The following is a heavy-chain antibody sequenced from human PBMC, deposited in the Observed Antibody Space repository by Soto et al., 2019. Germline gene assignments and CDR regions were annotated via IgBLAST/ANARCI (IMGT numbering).Heavy chain of an antibody. CDR3: AKDPMVRDCSGGTCYFDY. V-gene: IGHV4-59*12. J-gene: IGHJ4*02. CDR2: IYYSGST. CDR1: GGSISSYY. Sequence: ETLSLTCTVSGGSISSYYWSWIRQPPGKGLEWIGYIYYSGSTNYNPSLKSRVTISVDTSKNQFSLKLSSVTADDTAVYYCAKDPMVRDCSGGTCYFDYWGQGTLVTVSS. D-gene: IGHD2-15*01.